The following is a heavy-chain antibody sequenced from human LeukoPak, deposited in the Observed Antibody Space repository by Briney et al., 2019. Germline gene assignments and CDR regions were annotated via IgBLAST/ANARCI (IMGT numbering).Heavy chain of an antibody. CDR1: GFTFSSYG. Sequence: GGSLRLSCAASGFTFSSYGMHWVRQAPGKGLEWVAFIRYDGSNKYYADSVKGRFTISRDNSKNTLYLQMNSLRAEDTAVYYCAKELWFGDREVYYMDVWGKGTTVTVSS. D-gene: IGHD3-10*01. CDR3: AKELWFGDREVYYMDV. J-gene: IGHJ6*03. V-gene: IGHV3-30*02. CDR2: IRYDGSNK.